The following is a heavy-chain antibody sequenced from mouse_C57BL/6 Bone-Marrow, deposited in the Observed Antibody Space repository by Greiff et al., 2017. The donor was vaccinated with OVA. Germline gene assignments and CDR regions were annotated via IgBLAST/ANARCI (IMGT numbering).Heavy chain of an antibody. V-gene: IGHV1-76*01. Sequence: QVQLKESGAELVRPGASVKLSCKASGYTFTDYYINWVKQRPGQGLEWIARIYPGSGNTYYNEKFKGKATLTAEKSSSTAYMQLSSLTSEDSAVYFCARAVVVYFDYWGQGTTLTVSS. D-gene: IGHD1-1*01. CDR3: ARAVVVYFDY. CDR1: GYTFTDYY. CDR2: IYPGSGNT. J-gene: IGHJ2*01.